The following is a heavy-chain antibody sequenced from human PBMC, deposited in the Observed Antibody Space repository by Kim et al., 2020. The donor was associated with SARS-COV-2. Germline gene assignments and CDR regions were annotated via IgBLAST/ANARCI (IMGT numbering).Heavy chain of an antibody. D-gene: IGHD3-22*01. CDR2: IYHSGST. CDR3: ARAGYDSSGYYHYFDY. J-gene: IGHJ4*02. CDR1: GGSISSSNW. V-gene: IGHV4-4*02. Sequence: SETLSLTCAVSGGSISSSNWWSWVRQPPGKGLEWIGEIYHSGSTNYNPSLKSRVTISVDKSKNQFSLKLSSVTAADTAVYYCARAGYDSSGYYHYFDYWGQGTLVTVSS.